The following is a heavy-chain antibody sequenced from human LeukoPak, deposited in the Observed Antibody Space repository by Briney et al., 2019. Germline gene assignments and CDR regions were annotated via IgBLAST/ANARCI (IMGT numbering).Heavy chain of an antibody. Sequence: GGSLRLSCVASGFTFSSYWMSWVRQAPGKGLEWVANIKQDGSEKYYVDSVKGRFTISRDNAKNSLYLQMNSLRAEDTAVYYCARGNLMMGKHWGQGTLVTVSS. CDR3: ARGNLMMGKH. CDR1: GFTFSSYW. J-gene: IGHJ1*01. D-gene: IGHD3-16*01. CDR2: IKQDGSEK. V-gene: IGHV3-7*01.